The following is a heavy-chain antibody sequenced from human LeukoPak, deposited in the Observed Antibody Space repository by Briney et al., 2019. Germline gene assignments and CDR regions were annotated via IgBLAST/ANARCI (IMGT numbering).Heavy chain of an antibody. V-gene: IGHV3-53*01. CDR1: GFTVSSNY. Sequence: TGGSLRLSGAASGFTVSSNYMSWVRQAPGKGLEWVSVIYSGGNTYYADSVKGRFTISRDNSKNTLYLQMNSLRAEDTAVYYCARHYYYGSGSYNFDYWGQGTLVTVSS. D-gene: IGHD3-10*01. CDR2: IYSGGNT. CDR3: ARHYYYGSGSYNFDY. J-gene: IGHJ4*02.